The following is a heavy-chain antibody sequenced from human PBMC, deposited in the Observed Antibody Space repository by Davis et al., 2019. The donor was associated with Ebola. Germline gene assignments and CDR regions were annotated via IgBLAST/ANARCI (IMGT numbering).Heavy chain of an antibody. J-gene: IGHJ4*02. CDR1: GGSISPYY. V-gene: IGHV4-59*08. D-gene: IGHD4/OR15-4a*01. CDR3: ARSYGAAPFDY. Sequence: LRLSCTVSGGSISPYYWSWIRQPPGKGREWIGYIYYSGSTKYNLALKGRVAISVDTSKNQFSLKLSSVTAADTAVYYCARSYGAAPFDYWGQGTLVTVSS. CDR2: IYYSGST.